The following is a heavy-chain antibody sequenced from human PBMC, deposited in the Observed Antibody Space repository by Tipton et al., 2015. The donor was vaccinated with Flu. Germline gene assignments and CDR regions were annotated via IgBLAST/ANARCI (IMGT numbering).Heavy chain of an antibody. CDR1: GFTFSSYA. V-gene: IGHV3-30*04. CDR3: ARDHYYDSSGIRC. Sequence: SLRLSCAASGFTFSSYAMHWVRQAPGKGLEWVAVISYDGSNKYYADSVKGRFTISRDNSKNTLYLLMNSLRAEDTAVYYCARDHYYDSSGIRCWGQGTLVTVSS. D-gene: IGHD3-22*01. J-gene: IGHJ4*02. CDR2: ISYDGSNK.